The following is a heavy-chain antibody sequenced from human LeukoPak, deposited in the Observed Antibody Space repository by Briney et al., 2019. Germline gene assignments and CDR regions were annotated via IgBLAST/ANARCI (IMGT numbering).Heavy chain of an antibody. D-gene: IGHD1-1*01. Sequence: GGSLRLSCAASGFTFDDYGMSWVRQAPGKGLEWVSNINRNGGNTAYADSVKGRFTISRDNAKNSLYLQMNSLGAVDTALYYCARDHGAIALTNYLDYWGQGTLVTVSS. CDR3: ARDHGAIALTNYLDY. J-gene: IGHJ4*02. V-gene: IGHV3-20*04. CDR2: INRNGGNT. CDR1: GFTFDDYG.